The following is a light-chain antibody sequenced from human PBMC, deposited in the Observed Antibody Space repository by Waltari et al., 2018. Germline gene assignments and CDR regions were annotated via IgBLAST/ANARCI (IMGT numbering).Light chain of an antibody. J-gene: IGKJ1*01. V-gene: IGKV3-20*01. Sequence: ETVLTQSPGTLSLPPGEGATLSCRASQSVGRSLVWYQQKPGRAPRLLIYGASIRATGIPDRFTGSGSGTDFSLTISRLEPEDSAVYYCQMYVRLPVTFGQGTKVEI. CDR3: QMYVRLPVT. CDR2: GAS. CDR1: QSVGRS.